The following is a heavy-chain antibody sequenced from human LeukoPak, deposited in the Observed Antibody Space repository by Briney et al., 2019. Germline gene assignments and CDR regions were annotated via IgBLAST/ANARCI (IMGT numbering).Heavy chain of an antibody. CDR2: ISGRGVST. CDR3: AKAASGNWNDVSDY. D-gene: IGHD1-20*01. Sequence: GGSLRLSCAASGFTFSTYAMSWVRQAPGKGLEWVSAISGRGVSTSYADSVRGRFTISRDNSKNTLYLQMNSLRAEDTAVYYCAKAASGNWNDVSDYWGQGTLVTVSP. J-gene: IGHJ4*02. V-gene: IGHV3-23*01. CDR1: GFTFSTYA.